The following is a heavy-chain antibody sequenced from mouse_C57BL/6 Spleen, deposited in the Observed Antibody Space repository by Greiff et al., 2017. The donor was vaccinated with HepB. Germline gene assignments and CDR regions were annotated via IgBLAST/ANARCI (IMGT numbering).Heavy chain of an antibody. D-gene: IGHD2-4*01. CDR3: ARPYDYDASAMDY. CDR1: GYTFTSYW. Sequence: VQLKQPGAELVKPGASVKLSCKASGYTFTSYWMHWVKQRPGQGLEWIGMIHPNSGSTNYNEKFKSKATLTVDKSSSTAYMQLSSLTSEDSAVYYCARPYDYDASAMDYWGQGTSVTVSS. CDR2: IHPNSGST. J-gene: IGHJ4*01. V-gene: IGHV1-64*01.